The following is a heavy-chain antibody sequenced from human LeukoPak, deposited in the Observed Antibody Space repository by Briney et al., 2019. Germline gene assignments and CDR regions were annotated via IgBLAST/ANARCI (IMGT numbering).Heavy chain of an antibody. CDR1: GYTFTSYA. CDR2: INTNTGNP. V-gene: IGHV7-4-1*01. Sequence: ASVKVSCKASGYTFTSYAMNWVRQAPGQGLERMGWINTNTGNPTYAQGFTGRFVFSLDTSVSTAYLQICSLKAEDTAVYYCAREDGIAVAGTDAFDIWGQGTMVTVSS. J-gene: IGHJ3*02. CDR3: AREDGIAVAGTDAFDI. D-gene: IGHD6-19*01.